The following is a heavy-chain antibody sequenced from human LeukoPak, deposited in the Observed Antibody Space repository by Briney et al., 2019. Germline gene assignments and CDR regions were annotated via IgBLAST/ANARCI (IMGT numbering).Heavy chain of an antibody. Sequence: PGGSLRLSCAASGFTFSSYRMNWVRQAPGKGLEWVLSISSSSGYIYYADSVKGRFTLSRDNARNSLYLQMNSLRAEDTAVYYCARDVEYYYFDYWGQGTLVTVSS. J-gene: IGHJ4*02. CDR2: ISSSSGYI. CDR1: GFTFSSYR. CDR3: ARDVEYYYFDY. D-gene: IGHD2/OR15-2a*01. V-gene: IGHV3-21*01.